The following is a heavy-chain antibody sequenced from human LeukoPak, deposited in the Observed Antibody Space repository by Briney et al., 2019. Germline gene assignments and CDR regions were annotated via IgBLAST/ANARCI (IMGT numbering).Heavy chain of an antibody. D-gene: IGHD3-22*01. J-gene: IGHJ5*02. Sequence: PGGSLRLSCAASGFTFSSYGMHWVRQAPGKGLERVAVISYDGSNKYYADSVKGRFTISRDNSKNTLYLQMNSLRAEDTAVYYCAKSNAIAQYYYDSSGDDGVSWFDPWGQGTLVTVSS. CDR3: AKSNAIAQYYYDSSGDDGVSWFDP. CDR1: GFTFSSYG. CDR2: ISYDGSNK. V-gene: IGHV3-30*18.